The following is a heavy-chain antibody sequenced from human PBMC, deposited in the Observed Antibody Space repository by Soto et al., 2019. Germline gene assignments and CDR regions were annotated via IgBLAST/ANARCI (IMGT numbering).Heavy chain of an antibody. Sequence: SSETLSLTCTVSGGSIDGYYWTWIRQPPGKGLEWIGYIYYIGNTNYNPSLKSRLTISMDTSKNQFSLKLTSVTAADTAVYYCASSLYCSGGSCSFDPWGQGTLVTVSS. CDR1: GGSIDGYY. CDR2: IYYIGNT. D-gene: IGHD2-15*01. J-gene: IGHJ5*02. V-gene: IGHV4-59*01. CDR3: ASSLYCSGGSCSFDP.